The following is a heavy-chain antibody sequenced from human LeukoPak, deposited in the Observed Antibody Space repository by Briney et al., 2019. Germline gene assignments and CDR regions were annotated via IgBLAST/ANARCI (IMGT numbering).Heavy chain of an antibody. V-gene: IGHV1-18*01. CDR1: GYTFTSYG. D-gene: IGHD3-22*01. CDR3: ARLDLAWDSSGYFRAANDY. CDR2: ISAYNGNT. Sequence: ASVKVSCKASGYTFTSYGISWVRQAPGQGLEWMGWISAYNGNTNYAQKLQGRVTMTTDTSTSTAYMELRSLRSDDTAVYYCARLDLAWDSSGYFRAANDYWGQGTLVIVSS. J-gene: IGHJ4*02.